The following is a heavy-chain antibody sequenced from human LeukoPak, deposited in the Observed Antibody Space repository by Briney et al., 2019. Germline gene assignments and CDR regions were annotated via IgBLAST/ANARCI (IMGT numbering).Heavy chain of an antibody. D-gene: IGHD6-6*01. CDR2: IYYSGST. Sequence: SETLSLTCTVSGASITSYYCSCIRHPPGNGLEWIGYIYYSGSTNYNPSLKSRVSISVDTSKNHFSLKLTSVTAADTAVYYCARTPNIAARPFDYWGQGTLVTVSS. CDR3: ARTPNIAARPFDY. V-gene: IGHV4-59*12. J-gene: IGHJ4*02. CDR1: GASITSYY.